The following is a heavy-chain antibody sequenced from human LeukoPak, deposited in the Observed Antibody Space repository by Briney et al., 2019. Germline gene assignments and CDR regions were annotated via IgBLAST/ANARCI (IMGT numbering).Heavy chain of an antibody. CDR2: INHSGST. CDR1: GGSFSGYY. V-gene: IGHV4-34*01. J-gene: IGHJ4*02. D-gene: IGHD3-22*01. Sequence: SETLSLTCAVYGGSFSGYYWGWIRQPPGKGLEWIGEINHSGSTNYNPSLKSRVTISVDTSKNQFSLKLSSVTAADTAVYYCARYYYDSSGYFHFDYWGQGTLVTVSS. CDR3: ARYYYDSSGYFHFDY.